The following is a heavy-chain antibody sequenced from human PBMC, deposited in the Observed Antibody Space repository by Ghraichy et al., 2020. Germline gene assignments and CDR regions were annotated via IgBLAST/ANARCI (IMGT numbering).Heavy chain of an antibody. CDR3: AREGTYYDILSESDYYGMDV. CDR1: GGSISSGGYY. J-gene: IGHJ6*02. V-gene: IGHV4-31*01. CDR2: IYYSGST. Sequence: SQTLSLTCTVSGGSISSGGYYWSWIRQHPGKGLEWIGYIYYSGSTYYNPSLKSLVTISVDTSKNQFSLKLSSVTAADTAVYYCAREGTYYDILSESDYYGMDVWGQGTTVTVSS. D-gene: IGHD3-9*01.